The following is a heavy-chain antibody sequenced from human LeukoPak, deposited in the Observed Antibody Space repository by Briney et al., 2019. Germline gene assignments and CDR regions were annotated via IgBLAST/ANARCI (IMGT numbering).Heavy chain of an antibody. CDR1: GGSISSYY. CDR2: IYYSGST. D-gene: IGHD2-15*01. V-gene: IGHV4-59*12. CDR3: ARGDHYCSGGSCYHGVLDY. Sequence: SETLSLTCAVSGGSISSYYWSRIRQPPGKGLEWIGYIYYSGSTNYNPSLKSRVTISVDTSKNQFSLKLSSVTAADTAVYYCARGDHYCSGGSCYHGVLDYWGQGTLVTVSS. J-gene: IGHJ4*02.